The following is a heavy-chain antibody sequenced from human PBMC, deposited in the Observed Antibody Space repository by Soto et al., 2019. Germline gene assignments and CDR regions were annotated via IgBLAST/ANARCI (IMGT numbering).Heavy chain of an antibody. CDR3: TRIKWGLSYYYGMDV. CDR2: IYYSGST. D-gene: IGHD7-27*01. Sequence: NLSLTCTVSGGSISSSSYYWGWIRQPPGKGLEWIGSIYYSGSTYYNPSLKSRVTISVDTSKNQFSLKLSYVTAEDTAVYYCTRIKWGLSYYYGMDVWGQGTTVTV. J-gene: IGHJ6*02. CDR1: GGSISSSSYY. V-gene: IGHV4-39*01.